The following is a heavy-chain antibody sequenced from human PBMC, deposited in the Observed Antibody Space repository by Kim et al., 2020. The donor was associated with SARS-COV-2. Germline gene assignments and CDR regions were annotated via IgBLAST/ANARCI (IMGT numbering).Heavy chain of an antibody. D-gene: IGHD2-2*01. J-gene: IGHJ5*02. CDR3: AKAPIVDVPTGKTWFDP. V-gene: IGHV3-30*02. Sequence: VTGRFTISRDNSQSTLYLEMNSLRPEDTAVYYCAKAPIVDVPTGKTWFDPWGQGTLVIVSS.